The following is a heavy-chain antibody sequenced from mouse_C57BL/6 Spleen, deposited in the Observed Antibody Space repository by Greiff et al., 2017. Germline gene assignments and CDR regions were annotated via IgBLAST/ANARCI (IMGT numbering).Heavy chain of an antibody. CDR3: ARALYDYDVFAY. Sequence: VQLQQSGPELVKPGASVKISCKASGYAFSSSWMNWVKQRPGKGLEWIGRIYPGDGDTNYNGKFKGKATLTADKSSSTAYMQLSSLTSEDSAVDFCARALYDYDVFAYWGQGTLVTVSA. CDR1: GYAFSSSW. D-gene: IGHD2-4*01. J-gene: IGHJ3*01. CDR2: IYPGDGDT. V-gene: IGHV1-82*01.